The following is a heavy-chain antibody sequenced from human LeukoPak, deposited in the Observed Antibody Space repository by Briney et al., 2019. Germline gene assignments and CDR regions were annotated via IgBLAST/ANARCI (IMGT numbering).Heavy chain of an antibody. V-gene: IGHV1-24*01. CDR2: FDPEDGET. J-gene: IGHJ4*02. D-gene: IGHD2-21*02. CDR1: GYTLTELS. Sequence: GASVKVSCKVSGYTLTELSMHWVRQAPGKGLEWMGGFDPEDGETIYAQKFQGRVTMTEDTSTDTAYMELSSLRSEDTAVYYCATSGPDCGGDYLFDYWGQGTLVTVSS. CDR3: ATSGPDCGGDYLFDY.